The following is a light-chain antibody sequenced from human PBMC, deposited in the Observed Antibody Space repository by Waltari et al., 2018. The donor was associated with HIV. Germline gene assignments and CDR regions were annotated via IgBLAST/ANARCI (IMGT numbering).Light chain of an antibody. CDR1: QSVSSY. V-gene: IGKV3-11*01. J-gene: IGKJ1*01. Sequence: EIVLTQSPATLSLSPGDRATLSCRASQSVSSYLAWYQQKPGQAPRLLIYDASNRATGIPARFSGSGSGTDFTLTISSLEPEDFAVYYCQQRSNSPRTFGQGTKVEFK. CDR3: QQRSNSPRT. CDR2: DAS.